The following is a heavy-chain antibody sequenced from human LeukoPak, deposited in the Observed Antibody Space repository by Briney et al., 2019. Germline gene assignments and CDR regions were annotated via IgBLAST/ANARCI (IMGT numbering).Heavy chain of an antibody. Sequence: KSGGSLRLSCAASGFTFSGYSMNWVRQAPGKGLEGVSSISSSSSYIYYADSVKGRFTISRDNAKNSLYLQMNSLRAEDTAVYYCARDSGDSSGYYYSGAGLFDYWGQGTLVTVSS. D-gene: IGHD3-22*01. CDR2: ISSSSSYI. V-gene: IGHV3-21*01. CDR1: GFTFSGYS. CDR3: ARDSGDSSGYYYSGAGLFDY. J-gene: IGHJ4*02.